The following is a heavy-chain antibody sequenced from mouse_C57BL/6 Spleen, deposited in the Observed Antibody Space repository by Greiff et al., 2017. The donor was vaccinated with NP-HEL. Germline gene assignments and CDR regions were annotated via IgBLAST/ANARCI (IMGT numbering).Heavy chain of an antibody. CDR3: ARYYAMDY. Sequence: EVKLMESGGGLVKPGGSLKLSCAASGFTFSDYGMHWVRQAPEKGLEWVAYISSGSSTIYYADTVKGRFTISRDNAKNTLFLQLTSLRSEDTAMYYCARYYAMDYWGQGTSVTVSS. CDR1: GFTFSDYG. V-gene: IGHV5-17*01. J-gene: IGHJ4*01. CDR2: ISSGSSTI.